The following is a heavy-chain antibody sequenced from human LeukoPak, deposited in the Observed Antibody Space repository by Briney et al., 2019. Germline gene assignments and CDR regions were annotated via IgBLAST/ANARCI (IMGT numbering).Heavy chain of an antibody. J-gene: IGHJ5*02. CDR2: IKQDGSEK. Sequence: GGSLRLSCAASGFTFSSYWMSWVRQAPGKGLEWVANIKQDGSEKYYVDSVKGRFTISRDNAKNSLYLQMNSLRAEDTAVYYCARDRRGMVKGGFDPWGQGTLVTVSS. D-gene: IGHD3-3*01. V-gene: IGHV3-7*01. CDR1: GFTFSSYW. CDR3: ARDRRGMVKGGFDP.